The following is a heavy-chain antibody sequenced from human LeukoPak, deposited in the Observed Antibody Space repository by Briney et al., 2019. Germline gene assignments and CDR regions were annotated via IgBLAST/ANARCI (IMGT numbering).Heavy chain of an antibody. V-gene: IGHV3-7*01. CDR1: GFTFSRYC. D-gene: IGHD1-26*01. CDR2: VKQDETEK. J-gene: IGHJ4*02. Sequence: GGSLRLTCAASGFTFSRYCMTWVRQTPGKGLEWVANVKQDETEKYYWDSVSGRFTISRDNAKNSLYLQMNSLRAEDTGFYYCTRDTGGSGSYPDYWGQGTLVTVSS. CDR3: TRDTGGSGSYPDY.